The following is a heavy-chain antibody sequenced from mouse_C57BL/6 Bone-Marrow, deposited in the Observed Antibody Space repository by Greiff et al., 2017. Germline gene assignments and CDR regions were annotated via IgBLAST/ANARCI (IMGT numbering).Heavy chain of an antibody. CDR3: ARERFDGYYDY. CDR2: IYPGDGDT. Sequence: VQLQQSGPELVKPGASVKISCKASGYAFSSSWMNWVKQRPGKGLEWIGRIYPGDGDTNYNGKFKGKATLTADKSSSTAYMQLSSLTSEDSAVYCCARERFDGYYDYWGQGTTLTVSS. V-gene: IGHV1-82*01. CDR1: GYAFSSSW. D-gene: IGHD2-3*01. J-gene: IGHJ2*01.